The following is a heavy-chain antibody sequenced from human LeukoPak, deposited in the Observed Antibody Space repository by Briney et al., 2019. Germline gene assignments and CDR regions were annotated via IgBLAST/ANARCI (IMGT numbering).Heavy chain of an antibody. V-gene: IGHV4-34*01. CDR2: INHSGST. D-gene: IGHD6-13*01. CDR1: GGSFSGYY. Sequence: PSETLSLTCAVYGGSFSGYYWSWIRQPPGKGLEWIGEINHSGSTNYNPSLKSRVTISVDTSKNQFSLKLSSVTAADTAVYYCARGFRQQLVLDWSDPWGQGTLVTVSS. J-gene: IGHJ5*02. CDR3: ARGFRQQLVLDWSDP.